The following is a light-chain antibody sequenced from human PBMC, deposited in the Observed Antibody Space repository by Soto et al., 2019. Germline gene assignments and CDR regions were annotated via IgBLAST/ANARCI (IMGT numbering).Light chain of an antibody. Sequence: EIVMTQYPATLSVSPGERATLFCRASQSISSNLAWYQQKAGQAPRLLIYGTSTRATGIPARFSGSGSGTEFTLTISSLQSEDSAVYYCQQYNNWPPLSFGGGTKVEIK. CDR1: QSISSN. V-gene: IGKV3-15*01. CDR2: GTS. J-gene: IGKJ4*01. CDR3: QQYNNWPPLS.